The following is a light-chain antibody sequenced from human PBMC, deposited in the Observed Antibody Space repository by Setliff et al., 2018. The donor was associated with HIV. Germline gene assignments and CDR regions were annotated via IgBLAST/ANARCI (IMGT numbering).Light chain of an antibody. Sequence: QSVLTQTPSASGTPGQTVVIPCFGSSSNFGSTTVNWYQQLPGAAPKLLLYSNNQRPSGVSDRFSGSKSGASASLAISGLQFEDEGDYYCAAWDDSLNGPVFGDGTKVTVL. V-gene: IGLV1-44*01. CDR3: AAWDDSLNGPV. CDR1: SSNFGSTT. CDR2: SNN. J-gene: IGLJ3*02.